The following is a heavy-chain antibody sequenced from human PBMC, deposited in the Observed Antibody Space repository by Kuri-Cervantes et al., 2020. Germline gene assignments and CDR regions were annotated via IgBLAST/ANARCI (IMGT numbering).Heavy chain of an antibody. V-gene: IGHV3-30*18. CDR2: MSYDGSNK. Sequence: GESLKISCAASGFTISSYGMHWVRQAPGKGLEWVAVMSYDGSNKYYADSVKGRFTISRDNSKNTLYLQMNSLRAEDTAVYYCAKVLSSGYYWKYYYYGMEVWGQGTTVTVSS. D-gene: IGHD3-22*01. J-gene: IGHJ6*02. CDR3: AKVLSSGYYWKYYYYGMEV. CDR1: GFTISSYG.